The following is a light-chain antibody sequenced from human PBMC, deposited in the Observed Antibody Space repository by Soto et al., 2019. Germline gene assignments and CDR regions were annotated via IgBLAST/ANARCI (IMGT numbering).Light chain of an antibody. Sequence: QSALTQPXXVXXXXXXSXXXXXXXXSXDVGXXXXVSXXQHHXGKAXXLXIYQVSNRPSGVXNRFSGSKSGNTASLTISGLQXEDEADYYCSSYTSSNTFYVFGTGTKLTVL. CDR2: QVS. CDR1: SXDVGXXXX. J-gene: IGLJ1*01. V-gene: IGLV2-14*01. CDR3: SSYTSSNTFYV.